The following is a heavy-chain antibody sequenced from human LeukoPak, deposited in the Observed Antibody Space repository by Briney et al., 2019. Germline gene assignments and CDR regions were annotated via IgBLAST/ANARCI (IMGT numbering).Heavy chain of an antibody. CDR2: ISTSGTTT. CDR1: GFTFSTYE. CDR3: AKDIHIGHGSGWPES. Sequence: GGSLRLSCVASGFTFSTYEMNWVRQAPGQGLEWLSYISTSGTTTHYADSVKGRFTISRDNSKNSLYLQMNSLGAEDTALYYCAKDIHIGHGSGWPESWGQGTLVTVSS. V-gene: IGHV3-48*03. J-gene: IGHJ5*02. D-gene: IGHD6-19*01.